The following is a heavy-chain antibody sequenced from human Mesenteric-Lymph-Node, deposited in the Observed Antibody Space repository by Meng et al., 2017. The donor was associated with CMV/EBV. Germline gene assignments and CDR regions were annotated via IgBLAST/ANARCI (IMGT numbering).Heavy chain of an antibody. CDR3: ASRAVTGRWYFDL. V-gene: IGHV3-23*01. D-gene: IGHD6-19*01. CDR1: RFNFSIYG. CDR2: ISGNGKLT. Sequence: AASRFNFSIYGRSWVRQAPGKGLEWVSAISGNGKLTYYTDSVKGRFTSSRDNSKNTLYLQMNSLRAEDTAVYYCASRAVTGRWYFDLWGRGTLVTVSS. J-gene: IGHJ2*01.